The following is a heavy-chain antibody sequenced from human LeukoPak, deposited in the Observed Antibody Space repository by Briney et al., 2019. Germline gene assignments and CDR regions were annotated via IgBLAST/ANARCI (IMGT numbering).Heavy chain of an antibody. Sequence: ASVRVSCKASGYTFTDYYMHWMRQAPGQGLEWMGWINPKNGGTMYSQKFQGRVTMTRDASISTAYMELGRLISDDTAVYYCARGPSSGSFDYWGQGTLVTVSS. CDR3: ARGPSSGSFDY. J-gene: IGHJ4*02. CDR1: GYTFTDYY. D-gene: IGHD6-19*01. CDR2: INPKNGGT. V-gene: IGHV1-2*02.